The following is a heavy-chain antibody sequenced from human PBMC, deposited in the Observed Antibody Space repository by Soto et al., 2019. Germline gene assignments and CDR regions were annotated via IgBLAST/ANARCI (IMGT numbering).Heavy chain of an antibody. D-gene: IGHD4-4*01. V-gene: IGHV3-30-3*01. CDR2: IAFARRRE. CDR1: GFTFSNYA. CDR3: ASVRGDYGRDYINTNWYFDF. J-gene: IGHJ2*01. Sequence: QVQLVESGGAVVQPARSLRLSCAASGFTFSNYAMTWVRQAPGKGLEWVAAIAFARRREDYADSVRGRFTISRDNSVNTLYLQMNSLRTEDTAIYYCASVRGDYGRDYINTNWYFDFWGRGTLVTVSS.